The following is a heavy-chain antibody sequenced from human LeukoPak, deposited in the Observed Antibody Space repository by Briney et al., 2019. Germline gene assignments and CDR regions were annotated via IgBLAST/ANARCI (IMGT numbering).Heavy chain of an antibody. CDR2: MHYSGTT. CDR1: GGSIGSNNYY. D-gene: IGHD2-2*01. CDR3: ASGYAEVLLVAEAFDY. J-gene: IGHJ4*02. V-gene: IGHV4-39*01. Sequence: SETLSLTCSVSGGSIGSNNYYWAWIRQPPGKGLEWIATMHYSGTTFYSMSVKSRVAISLDSSKNQFSLKVNSVTASDTAVYFCASGYAEVLLVAEAFDYWGQGTLVTVSS.